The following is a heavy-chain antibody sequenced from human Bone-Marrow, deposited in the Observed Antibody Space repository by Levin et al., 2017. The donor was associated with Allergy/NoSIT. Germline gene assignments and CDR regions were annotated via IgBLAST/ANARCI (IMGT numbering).Heavy chain of an antibody. CDR2: IYTTGST. V-gene: IGHV4-61*02. Sequence: SQTLSLTCSVSGGSISSGRYYFTWVRQSAGKGLEWIGRIYTTGSTNYNPSLESRVTISRDTFKKEVYLTLSSVTAADTAVYYCARDRMASLYYYSMDVWGRGTTVIVSS. J-gene: IGHJ6*03. CDR3: ARDRMASLYYYSMDV. D-gene: IGHD5-24*01. CDR1: GGSISSGRYY.